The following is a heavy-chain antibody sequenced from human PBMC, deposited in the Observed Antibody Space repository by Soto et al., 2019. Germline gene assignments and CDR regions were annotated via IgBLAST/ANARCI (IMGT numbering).Heavy chain of an antibody. V-gene: IGHV3-30*18. D-gene: IGHD3-3*01. CDR3: AQDTYYHDSGGYYTFDY. CDR1: GLTFSSYG. CDR2: ISYDGRNK. J-gene: IGHJ4*02. Sequence: QVQLVESGGGVVQPGRSLRLSCAASGLTFSSYGMHWVRQAPGRGLEWVAGISYDGRNKYYVDSVKGRFTISRDNSKNTLDLHMNSLRVEDTVVFYCAQDTYYHDSGGYYTFDYWGQGALVTVSS.